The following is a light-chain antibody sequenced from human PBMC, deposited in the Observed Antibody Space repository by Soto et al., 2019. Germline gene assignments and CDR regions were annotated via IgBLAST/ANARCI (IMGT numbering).Light chain of an antibody. J-gene: IGLJ1*01. CDR2: AVS. V-gene: IGLV2-14*01. CDR1: SSDVGLYDY. Sequence: QSVLAQPASVSGSPGQSITISCTGTSSDVGLYDYVSWYQQHPGKAPQLMIYAVSNRPSGVSNRFSASKSGNTASLFISGLQAEDEADYYCSSYTSDSSDVFXSGTKGTVL. CDR3: SSYTSDSSDV.